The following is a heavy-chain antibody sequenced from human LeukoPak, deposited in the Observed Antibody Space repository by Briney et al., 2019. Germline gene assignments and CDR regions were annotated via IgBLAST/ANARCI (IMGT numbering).Heavy chain of an antibody. J-gene: IGHJ4*02. D-gene: IGHD1-26*01. CDR3: AREVGATY. CDR1: GGSINSDTSY. V-gene: IGHV4-39*07. CDR2: IYYSGST. Sequence: SETLSLTCTVSGGSINSDTSYWGWIRQPPGKGLEWIASIYYSGSTNYNPSLKSRVTISVDTSKNQFSLKLSSVTAADTAVYYCAREVGATYWGQGTLVTVSS.